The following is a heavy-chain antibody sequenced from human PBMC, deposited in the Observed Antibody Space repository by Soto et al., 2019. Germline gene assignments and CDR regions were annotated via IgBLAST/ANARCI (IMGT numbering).Heavy chain of an antibody. Sequence: QVQLVQSGAEVKKPGASVKVSCKASGYTFTSYGISWVRQAPGQGLEWMGWISAYNGNTNYAQKLQGRVTMTTDTYTSTADMELRRLRSDDRAGYYCARDTRGYDCWSGVHDYWGQGTLVTVSS. D-gene: IGHD3-3*01. J-gene: IGHJ4*02. V-gene: IGHV1-18*01. CDR2: ISAYNGNT. CDR1: GYTFTSYG. CDR3: ARDTRGYDCWSGVHDY.